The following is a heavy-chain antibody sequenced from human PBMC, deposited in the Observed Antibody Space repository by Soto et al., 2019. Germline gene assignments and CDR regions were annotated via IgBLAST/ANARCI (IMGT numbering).Heavy chain of an antibody. CDR3: ARRAVRGVIIKDYGMDV. D-gene: IGHD3-10*01. CDR2: IYYSGST. Sequence: PSETLSLTCTVSGGSISSGGYYWSWIRQHPGKGLEWIGYIYYSGSTYYNPSLKSRVTISVDTSKNQFSLKLSSVTAADTAVYYRARRAVRGVIIKDYGMDVWGQGTTVTVSS. J-gene: IGHJ6*02. CDR1: GGSISSGGYY. V-gene: IGHV4-31*03.